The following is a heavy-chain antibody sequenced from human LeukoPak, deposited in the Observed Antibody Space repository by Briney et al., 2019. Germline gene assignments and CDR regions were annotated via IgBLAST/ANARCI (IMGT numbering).Heavy chain of an antibody. CDR3: ATDLRDDRRSYYFDS. Sequence: GGSLRLSCAASGFTFSSYGMHWVRQAPGKGMEWVAVISYDGSEQYYADSVKGRFTISRDNSKNTLYLQMNSLRTEDTAVYYCATDLRDDRRSYYFDSWGLGTLVTVSS. CDR2: ISYDGSEQ. D-gene: IGHD3-22*01. V-gene: IGHV3-30*03. CDR1: GFTFSSYG. J-gene: IGHJ4*02.